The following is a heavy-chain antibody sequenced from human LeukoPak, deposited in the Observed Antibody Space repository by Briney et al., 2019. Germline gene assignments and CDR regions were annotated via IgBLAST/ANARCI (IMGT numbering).Heavy chain of an antibody. CDR2: TYYRYQWYY. D-gene: IGHD6-13*01. Sequence: SQTLSLTCVISGDSVSSNIATWNWIRQSPSRGLEWVGSTYYRYQWYYDYAVSVRSRITINPDTSKNQFSLQLSSVTPEDTAVYFCARERSSWYYLDYWGQGMLVTVSS. J-gene: IGHJ4*02. V-gene: IGHV6-1*01. CDR1: GDSVSSNIAT. CDR3: ARERSSWYYLDY.